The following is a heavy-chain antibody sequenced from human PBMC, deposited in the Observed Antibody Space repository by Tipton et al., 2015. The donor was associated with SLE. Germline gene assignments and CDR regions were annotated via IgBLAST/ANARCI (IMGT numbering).Heavy chain of an antibody. J-gene: IGHJ4*02. CDR3: ARADFWSGYFDY. Sequence: LRLSCTVSGGSISSYYWSWIRQPPGKGLEWIGYIYYSGSTNYNPSLKSRVTISVDTSKNQFSLKLSSVTAADTAVYYCARADFWSGYFDYWGQGTLVTVSS. V-gene: IGHV4-59*01. D-gene: IGHD3-3*01. CDR1: GGSISSYY. CDR2: IYYSGST.